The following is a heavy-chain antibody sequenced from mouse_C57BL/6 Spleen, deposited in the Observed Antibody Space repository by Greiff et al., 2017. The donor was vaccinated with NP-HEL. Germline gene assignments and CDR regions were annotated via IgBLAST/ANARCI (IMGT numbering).Heavy chain of an antibody. CDR1: GYTFTDYY. D-gene: IGHD2-5*01. J-gene: IGHJ2*01. CDR2: INPNNGGT. V-gene: IGHV1-26*01. Sequence: EVQLQQSGPELVKPGASVKISCKASGYTFTDYYMNWVKQSHGKSLEWIGDINPNNGGTSYNQKFKGKATLTVDKSSSTSYMELRSLTSEDSAVYDCARGAYYSNGGYFDYWGQGTTLTVSS. CDR3: ARGAYYSNGGYFDY.